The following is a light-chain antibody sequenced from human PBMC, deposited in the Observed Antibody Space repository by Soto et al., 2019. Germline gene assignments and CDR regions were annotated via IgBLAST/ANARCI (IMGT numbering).Light chain of an antibody. CDR2: DVS. CDR3: CSYTTSNTRQIV. CDR1: SSDVGGYNY. Sequence: LAQPASVSGSPGQSITISCTGTSSDVGGYNYVSWYQQHPGKAPKFMIYDVSNRPSGVSNRFSGSKSGNTASLTISGLQAEDEADYYCCSYTTSNTRQIVFGTGTKVTVL. J-gene: IGLJ1*01. V-gene: IGLV2-14*01.